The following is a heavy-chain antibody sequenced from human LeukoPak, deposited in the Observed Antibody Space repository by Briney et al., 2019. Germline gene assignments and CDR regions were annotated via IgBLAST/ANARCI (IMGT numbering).Heavy chain of an antibody. CDR2: ISSSSSYI. D-gene: IGHD6-13*01. CDR1: GFTFSSYS. Sequence: PGGSLRLSCAASGFTFSSYSMNWVRQAPGKGLEWVSSISSSSSYIYYADSVKGRFTISRDNAKNSLYLQMNSLRAEDTAVYYCARVLAAAGSNWSDPWGQGTLVTVSS. J-gene: IGHJ5*02. V-gene: IGHV3-21*01. CDR3: ARVLAAAGSNWSDP.